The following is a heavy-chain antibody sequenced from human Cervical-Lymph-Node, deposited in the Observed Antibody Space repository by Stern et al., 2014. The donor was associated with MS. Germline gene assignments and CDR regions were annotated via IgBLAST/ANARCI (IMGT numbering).Heavy chain of an antibody. J-gene: IGHJ5*01. CDR3: AHSRVKYCRGGTCYSSLFDF. D-gene: IGHD2-15*01. V-gene: IGHV2-5*09. CDR1: GFSLTTAGVG. CDR2: IYLDDDK. Sequence: QVTLRESGPTLVKPTQTVTLTCTLSGFSLTTAGVGVGWIRQPPGKALEWLALIYLDDDKLYRPSLRNRLTITKDTSKNQVVLTMTNVDPVDTATYYCAHSRVKYCRGGTCYSSLFDFWGQGTLVTVSS.